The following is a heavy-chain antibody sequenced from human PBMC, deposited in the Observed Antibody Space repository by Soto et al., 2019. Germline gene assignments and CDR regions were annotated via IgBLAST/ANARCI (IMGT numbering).Heavy chain of an antibody. CDR3: AKRRRRYIVAKPYFDY. Sequence: PGGSLRLSCAASGFTFSSYAMSWVRQAPGKGLEWVSAISGSGGSTYYADSVKGRFTISRDNSKNALYLQMNSLRAEDTAVYYCAKRRRRYIVAKPYFDYWGQGTLVTVSS. D-gene: IGHD5-12*01. J-gene: IGHJ4*02. CDR2: ISGSGGST. CDR1: GFTFSSYA. V-gene: IGHV3-23*01.